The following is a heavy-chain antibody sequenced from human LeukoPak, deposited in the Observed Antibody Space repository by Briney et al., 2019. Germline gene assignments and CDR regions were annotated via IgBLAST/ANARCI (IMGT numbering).Heavy chain of an antibody. CDR2: ISGSGVST. CDR1: GFTFRTSG. V-gene: IGHV3-23*01. CDR3: AKDKTYFDWLDAFDI. J-gene: IGHJ3*02. Sequence: PGGSLRLSCAASGFTFRTSGMSWVRQAPGKGLEWVSAISGSGVSTYYADSVKGRFTISRDNSKNTLYLQMNSLRAEDTAVYYCAKDKTYFDWLDAFDIWGQGTMVTVSS. D-gene: IGHD3-9*01.